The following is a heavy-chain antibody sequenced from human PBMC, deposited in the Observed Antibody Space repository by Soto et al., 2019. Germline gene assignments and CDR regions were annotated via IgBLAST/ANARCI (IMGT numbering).Heavy chain of an antibody. CDR1: GGSVSSGSYY. V-gene: IGHV4-61*01. Sequence: QVQLQESGPGLVKPSETLSLTCTVSGGSVSSGSYYWSWIRQPPGKGLEWIGYIYYSGSTNYNPSLKSQVTISVDTSKNQFSLKLSSVTAADTAVYYCARSKYYYGMDVWGQGTTVTVSS. J-gene: IGHJ6*02. CDR3: ARSKYYYGMDV. CDR2: IYYSGST.